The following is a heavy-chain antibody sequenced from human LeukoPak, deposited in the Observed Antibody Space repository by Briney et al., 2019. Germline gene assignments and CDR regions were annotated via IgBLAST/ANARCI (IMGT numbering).Heavy chain of an antibody. CDR3: ARGPWSGSYYADY. Sequence: QPGGSLRLSCAASGFTFTDYWMYWVRQAPGKGLVWVSRVNSDGSTTTYADSVKGRFTISRDNAKNTLYLQMNSLRAEDTAMYYCARGPWSGSYYADYWGQGTLVTVSS. CDR2: VNSDGSTT. CDR1: GFTFTDYW. D-gene: IGHD1-26*01. J-gene: IGHJ4*02. V-gene: IGHV3-74*01.